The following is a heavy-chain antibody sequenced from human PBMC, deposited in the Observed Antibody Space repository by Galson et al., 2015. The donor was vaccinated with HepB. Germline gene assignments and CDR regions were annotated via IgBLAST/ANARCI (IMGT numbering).Heavy chain of an antibody. D-gene: IGHD6-19*01. CDR3: TRDAVAGYYYGMDV. V-gene: IGHV3-49*01. J-gene: IGHJ6*02. CDR1: GFNLGDYQ. CDR2: IRSKAFGGTI. Sequence: SLRLSCAASGFNLGDYQMSWFRQAPGKGLEWVGFIRSKAFGGTINYAASVEGRVIISRDGSKNIAYLQMNSLKTEDTAVYYCTRDAVAGYYYGMDVWGQGSTVTVSS.